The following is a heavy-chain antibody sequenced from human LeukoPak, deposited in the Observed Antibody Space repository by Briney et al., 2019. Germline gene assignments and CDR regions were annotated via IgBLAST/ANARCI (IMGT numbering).Heavy chain of an antibody. J-gene: IGHJ6*02. Sequence: SQTLSLTCTVSGGSISSGDYYWSWIRQPPGKGLEWIGYIYYSGSTNYNPSLKSRVTISVDTSKNQFSLKLSSVTAADTAVYYCARGPCSGCGMDVWGQGTTVTVSS. D-gene: IGHD6-19*01. CDR3: ARGPCSGCGMDV. CDR1: GGSISSGDYY. CDR2: IYYSGST. V-gene: IGHV4-61*08.